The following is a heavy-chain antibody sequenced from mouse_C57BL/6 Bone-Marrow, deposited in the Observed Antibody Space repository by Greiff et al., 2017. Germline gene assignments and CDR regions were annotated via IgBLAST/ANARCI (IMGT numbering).Heavy chain of an antibody. CDR3: AKKGYGTSPGFAY. CDR2: IYPGDGDT. V-gene: IGHV1-80*01. CDR1: GYAFSSYW. J-gene: IGHJ3*01. Sequence: VQLQQSGAELVKPGASVKISCKASGYAFSSYWMNWVKQRPGKGLEWIGQIYPGDGDTTYNGKFKGKATLTADKSSSPAYMQLSSLTSEDSAVYFCAKKGYGTSPGFAYWGQWALVTVSA. D-gene: IGHD1-1*01.